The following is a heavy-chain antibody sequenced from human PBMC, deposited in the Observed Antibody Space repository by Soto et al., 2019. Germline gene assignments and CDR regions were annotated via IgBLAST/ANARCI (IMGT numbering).Heavy chain of an antibody. J-gene: IGHJ6*02. Sequence: PSETLSLTCAVYGGSFSCYYWSWIRQPPGKGLEWIGEINHSGSTNYNPSLKSRVTISVDTSKNQFSLKLSSVTAADTAVYYCARGREYYDFWSGYSSGYYGMDVWGQGTTVTVSS. D-gene: IGHD3-3*01. CDR2: INHSGST. CDR3: ARGREYYDFWSGYSSGYYGMDV. CDR1: GGSFSCYY. V-gene: IGHV4-34*01.